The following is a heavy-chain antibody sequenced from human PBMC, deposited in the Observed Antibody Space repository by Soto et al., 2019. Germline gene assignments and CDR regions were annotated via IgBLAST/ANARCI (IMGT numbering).Heavy chain of an antibody. CDR2: ISTSSSI. V-gene: IGHV3-48*01. J-gene: IGHJ4*02. CDR3: ARDQSN. CDR1: GFTFSSYS. Sequence: EVQLVESGGGLVQPGGSLRLSCAASGFTFSSYSMNWVRQAPGKGLEWVSYISTSSSIYYADSVKGRFTISRDNAKNSLYLQMNSLRVEDTAVYYCARDQSNWGQGTLVTVSS.